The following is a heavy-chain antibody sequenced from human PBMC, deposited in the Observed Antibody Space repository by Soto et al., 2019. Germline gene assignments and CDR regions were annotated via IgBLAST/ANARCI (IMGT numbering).Heavy chain of an antibody. J-gene: IGHJ6*02. CDR3: ARDFSYGDFYYYGMDV. CDR1: VGSMRSDGNY. V-gene: IGHV4-31*03. D-gene: IGHD4-17*01. CDR2: IFHSGAT. Sequence: TLSLTCNVSVGSMRSDGNYWTWILQHPGKGLEWLGNIFHSGATYYNPSLRSRLTISVDTSKNLFSLKLNSVTAADTAVYYCARDFSYGDFYYYGMDVWGQGTTVTVSS.